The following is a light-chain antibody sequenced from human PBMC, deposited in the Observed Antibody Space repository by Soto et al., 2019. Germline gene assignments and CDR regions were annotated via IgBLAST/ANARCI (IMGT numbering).Light chain of an antibody. CDR3: MQCAHFPRT. CDR1: QSLVYSDGNTY. V-gene: IGKV2-24*01. J-gene: IGKJ1*01. CDR2: QIS. Sequence: DVVLTQTPLSSPVTLGQPASISCRSSQSLVYSDGNTYLRWLQQRPGQPPRLLIYQISNRFSGVPDRFSGSGSGTEFTLKISRVAAEDVGVYYCMQCAHFPRTFGQGTKIEIK.